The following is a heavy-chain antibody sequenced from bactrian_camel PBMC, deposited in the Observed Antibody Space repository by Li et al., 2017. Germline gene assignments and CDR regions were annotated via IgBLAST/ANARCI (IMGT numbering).Heavy chain of an antibody. V-gene: IGHV3S53*01. J-gene: IGHJ4*01. CDR2: IDSDGNT. CDR1: GYTYSGHC. Sequence: HVQLVESGGGSVQAGGSLRLSCAFSGYTYSGHCMGWFRQAAGKEREGVAAIDSDGNTNYADSVKGRFTIAKDNAKNTLYLQMNSLEPEDTAMYYCAADYRCEVVDGVSLVRHFRYAGQGTQVTVS. D-gene: IGHD6*01.